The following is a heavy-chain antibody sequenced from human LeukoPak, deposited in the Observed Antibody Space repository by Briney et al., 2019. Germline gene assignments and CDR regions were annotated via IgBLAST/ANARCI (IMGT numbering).Heavy chain of an antibody. CDR3: AKGTMVRGDRDY. J-gene: IGHJ4*02. D-gene: IGHD3-10*01. Sequence: GGSLRLSCAASGFTFSSYAVSWVRQPPGKGLEWVSAISGNGDTTYYADSVKGRFTISRDNSKNTLYLQMDSLRVEDTAVYYCAKGTMVRGDRDYWGQGTLVTVSS. V-gene: IGHV3-23*01. CDR2: ISGNGDTT. CDR1: GFTFSSYA.